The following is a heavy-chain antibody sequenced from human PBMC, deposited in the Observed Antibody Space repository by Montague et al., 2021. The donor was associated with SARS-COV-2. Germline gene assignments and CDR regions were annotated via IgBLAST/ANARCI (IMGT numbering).Heavy chain of an antibody. V-gene: IGHV4-39*07. CDR2: FYYSGTT. J-gene: IGHJ5*01. CDR1: GDSISTTGYH. CDR3: ARESGNYSSGSARFDP. D-gene: IGHD3-10*01. Sequence: SETLSLTCTVSGDSISTTGYHWGWIRQSPGKGLEWIGGFYYSGTTSSNPSLKSGVTISIDTSKNELSLKLGSVTAADTAVYFCARESGNYSSGSARFDPWGQGTHVTVSS.